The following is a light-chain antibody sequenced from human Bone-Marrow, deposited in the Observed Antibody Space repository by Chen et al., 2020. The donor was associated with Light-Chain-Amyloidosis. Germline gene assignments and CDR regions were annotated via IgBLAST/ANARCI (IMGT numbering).Light chain of an antibody. CDR2: WAS. V-gene: IGKV4-1*01. CDR3: QQYYSTPHT. Sequence: DIVMTKSPDSLAVSLGERATINCKSSQSVLYSSRNKNYLAWYQQRPGQPPKLLIYWASTRESGVPDRFSRSGSGTDFTLTISSLQAEDVSLYYCQQYYSTPHTFGQGTRLEIK. CDR1: QSVLYSSRNKNY. J-gene: IGKJ2*01.